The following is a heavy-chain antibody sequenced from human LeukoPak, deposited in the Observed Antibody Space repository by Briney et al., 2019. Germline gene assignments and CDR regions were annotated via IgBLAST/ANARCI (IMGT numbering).Heavy chain of an antibody. V-gene: IGHV3-9*01. Sequence: SLRLSCAAPGFTFDDYAMHWVRQAPGKGLEWVSGISWNSGSIGYADSVKGRFTISRDNAKNSLYLQMNSLRAEDTALYYCAKARTTVTTTWFDPWGQGTLVTVSP. J-gene: IGHJ5*02. CDR3: AKARTTVTTTWFDP. CDR2: ISWNSGSI. CDR1: GFTFDDYA. D-gene: IGHD4-17*01.